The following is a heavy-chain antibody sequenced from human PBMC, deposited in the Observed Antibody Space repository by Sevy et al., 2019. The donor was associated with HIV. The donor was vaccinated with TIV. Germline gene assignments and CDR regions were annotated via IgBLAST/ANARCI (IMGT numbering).Heavy chain of an antibody. J-gene: IGHJ4*02. Sequence: GGSLRLSCAASGFSCSSDGMHWVRQAPGKGLEWMSYIQYDGSNKDYADSVKGRFTISRDNSKNTLYLQMNSLRVEDTAVFYCVKEGGGEGGDHWGQGTLVTVSS. V-gene: IGHV3-30*02. CDR2: IQYDGSNK. CDR3: VKEGGGEGGDH. CDR1: GFSCSSDG. D-gene: IGHD2-21*01.